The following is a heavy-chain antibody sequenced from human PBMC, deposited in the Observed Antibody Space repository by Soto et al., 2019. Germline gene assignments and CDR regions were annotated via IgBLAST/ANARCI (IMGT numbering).Heavy chain of an antibody. V-gene: IGHV4-61*01. CDR1: GASVSSETHF. CDR2: VYRSGTT. Sequence: NPSETLSLTCRVSGASVSSETHFGTWIRQPPGKGLEWIGYVYRSGTTNSNPALKSRVTVSVDKSKNQFSLRLNSVTAADTAVYYCAREDMSGTYYFDYCGPGTHVTVSS. CDR3: AREDMSGTYYFDY. D-gene: IGHD1-26*01. J-gene: IGHJ4*02.